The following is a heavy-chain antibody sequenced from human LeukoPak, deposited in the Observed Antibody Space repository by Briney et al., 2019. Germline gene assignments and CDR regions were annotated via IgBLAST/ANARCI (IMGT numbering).Heavy chain of an antibody. D-gene: IGHD1-20*01. CDR1: GFTFSSYG. V-gene: IGHV3-33*01. Sequence: PGGSLRLSCAASGFTFSSYGMQWVRQAPGKGLEWVAVIWYDRSNKDYADSVKGRFTISRDNSKNTLYLQMNSLRAEDTAVYYCARYNWNGAGFDIWGQGTLVTVSS. J-gene: IGHJ3*02. CDR2: IWYDRSNK. CDR3: ARYNWNGAGFDI.